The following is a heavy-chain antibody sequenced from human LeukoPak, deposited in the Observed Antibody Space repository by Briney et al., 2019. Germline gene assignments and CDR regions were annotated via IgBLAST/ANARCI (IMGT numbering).Heavy chain of an antibody. D-gene: IGHD6-19*01. J-gene: IGHJ4*02. CDR3: ARVTGLYSSEYYFDY. CDR2: INAYNGNT. Sequence: GASVKVSCKASGYTFTSYGISWVRQAPGQGLEWMGWINAYNGNTNYAQKLQGRVTMTTDTSTSTAYMELRSLRSDDTAVYYCARVTGLYSSEYYFDYWGQGTLVTVSS. CDR1: GYTFTSYG. V-gene: IGHV1-18*04.